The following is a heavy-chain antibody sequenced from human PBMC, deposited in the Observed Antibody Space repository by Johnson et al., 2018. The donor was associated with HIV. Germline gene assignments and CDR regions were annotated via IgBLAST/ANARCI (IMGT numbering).Heavy chain of an antibody. CDR3: ARQAAAGAFDI. CDR1: EFSLSNYA. J-gene: IGHJ3*02. D-gene: IGHD6-13*01. V-gene: IGHV3-30*04. Sequence: QVQLVESGGGVVQPGRSLRIYCAVSEFSLSNYAMHWVRLAPGKGLQWMAVISYAAGKKYYADSVRGRFTISRDNSKNTLYLQMNSLRAEDTAVYYCARQAAAGAFDIWGQGTMVTVSS. CDR2: ISYAAGKK.